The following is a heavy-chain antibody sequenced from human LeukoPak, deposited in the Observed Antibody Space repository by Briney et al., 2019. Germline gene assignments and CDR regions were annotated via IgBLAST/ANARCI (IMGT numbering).Heavy chain of an antibody. D-gene: IGHD6-19*01. Sequence: SETLSLTCTVSDASIDTHYWNWIRQPAGKGLEWIGRIYAGGSTNYNPSLKSRVTMSAVTSKNQFFLRLSSVTAADTAVYYCARVGYSSGHTIDYWGQGTLVTVSS. CDR3: ARVGYSSGHTIDY. CDR2: IYAGGST. J-gene: IGHJ4*02. CDR1: DASIDTHY. V-gene: IGHV4-4*07.